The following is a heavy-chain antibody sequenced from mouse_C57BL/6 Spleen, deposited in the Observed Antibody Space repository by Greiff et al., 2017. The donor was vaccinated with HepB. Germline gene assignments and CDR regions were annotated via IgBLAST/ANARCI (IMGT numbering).Heavy chain of an antibody. Sequence: VQLQQSGAELMKPGASVKLSCKATGYTFTGYWIEWVKQRPGHGLEWIGEILPGSGSTNYNEKFKGKATFTADTSSNTADMQLSSLTTEDSTIYYGARWGLRRYYAMDYWGQGTSVTVSS. J-gene: IGHJ4*01. CDR3: ARWGLRRYYAMDY. D-gene: IGHD1-2*01. V-gene: IGHV1-9*01. CDR1: GYTFTGYW. CDR2: ILPGSGST.